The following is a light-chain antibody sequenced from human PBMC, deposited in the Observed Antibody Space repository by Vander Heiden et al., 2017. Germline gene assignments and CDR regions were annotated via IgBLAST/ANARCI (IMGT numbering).Light chain of an antibody. V-gene: IGKV1-33*01. CDR3: QQDDNLPRT. Sequence: DIQMTQSPSSLSASVGDRVTITCQASQDISNYLNWYQQKPGKAPKLLIYDASNLETGVPSRFSGSGSVTDFAFTISSLQPEDIATYYCQQDDNLPRTFGQGTKLEIK. CDR2: DAS. CDR1: QDISNY. J-gene: IGKJ2*01.